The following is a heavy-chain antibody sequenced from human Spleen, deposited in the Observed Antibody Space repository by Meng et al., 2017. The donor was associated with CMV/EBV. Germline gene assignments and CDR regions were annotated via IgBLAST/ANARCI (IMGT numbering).Heavy chain of an antibody. CDR1: GGSFSGYY. CDR2: INHSGST. CDR3: ARYYSSSSYNWFDP. D-gene: IGHD6-6*01. Sequence: VYGGSFSGYYWSWIRQPPGKGLEWIGEINHSGSTNYNPSLKSRVTISVDTSKNQFSLKLSSVTAADTAVYYCARYYSSSSYNWFDPWGQGTLVTVSS. J-gene: IGHJ5*02. V-gene: IGHV4-34*01.